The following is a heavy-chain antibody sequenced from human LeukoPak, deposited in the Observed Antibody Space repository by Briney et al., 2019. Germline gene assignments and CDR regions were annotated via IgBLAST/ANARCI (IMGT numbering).Heavy chain of an antibody. Sequence: VASVTLSCTVSGYTLTELSMHWVRQAPGKGLEWMGGFYPEDGETIYAQKFQGRVTMTEDTSTDTAYMQLSSLRSEDTAVYYCATGITIFGVASDRFDPWGQGTLVTVSS. V-gene: IGHV1-24*01. D-gene: IGHD3-3*01. J-gene: IGHJ5*02. CDR1: GYTLTELS. CDR2: FYPEDGET. CDR3: ATGITIFGVASDRFDP.